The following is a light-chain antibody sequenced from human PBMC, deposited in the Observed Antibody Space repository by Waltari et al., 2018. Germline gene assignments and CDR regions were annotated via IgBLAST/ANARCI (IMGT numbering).Light chain of an antibody. CDR2: EVN. Sequence: QAALTQPRSVSGSPGQSVTISCTGTSSDIGGYNYVSWYQQPPGTAPKLMIYEVNQRPSGVSDRFSGSKSGNTASLTISGLQTEDEADYYCSSYAGSNTFIFATGTRLTVL. V-gene: IGLV2-11*01. J-gene: IGLJ1*01. CDR3: SSYAGSNTFI. CDR1: SSDIGGYNY.